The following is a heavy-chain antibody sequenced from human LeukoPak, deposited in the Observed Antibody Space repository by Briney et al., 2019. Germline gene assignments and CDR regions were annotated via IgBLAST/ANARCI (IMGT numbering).Heavy chain of an antibody. CDR1: GFTFSRYW. CDR2: IHLDGSEK. J-gene: IGHJ4*02. CDR3: ASERYFYDSSVPTGFDY. Sequence: GGSLRLSCAASGFTFSRYWMSWVRQAPGKGLEWVANIHLDGSEKYYVDSLKGRFTIYRDNAKNSLSVQRNSLRAEDTAVYYCASERYFYDSSVPTGFDYWGQGTLVTVSS. V-gene: IGHV3-7*04. D-gene: IGHD3-22*01.